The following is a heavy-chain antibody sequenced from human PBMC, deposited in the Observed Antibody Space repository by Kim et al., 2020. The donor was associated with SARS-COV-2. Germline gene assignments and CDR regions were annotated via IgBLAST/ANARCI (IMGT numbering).Heavy chain of an antibody. J-gene: IGHJ6*02. Sequence: SETLSLTCTVSGGSISSSSYYWGWIRQPPGKGLEWIGSIYYSGSTYYNPSLKSRVTISVDTSKNQFSLKLSSVTAADTAVYYCARHGLPGDQYYYYYYGMDVWGQGTTVTVSS. CDR2: IYYSGST. CDR3: ARHGLPGDQYYYYYYGMDV. V-gene: IGHV4-39*01. CDR1: GGSISSSSYY. D-gene: IGHD7-27*01.